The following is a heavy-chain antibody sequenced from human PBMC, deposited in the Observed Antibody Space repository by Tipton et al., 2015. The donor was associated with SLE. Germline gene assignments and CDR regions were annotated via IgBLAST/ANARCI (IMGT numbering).Heavy chain of an antibody. J-gene: IGHJ4*02. V-gene: IGHV4-39*07. CDR2: IYYSGSP. Sequence: TLSLTCSVSGGSITNSNYFWGWIRQPPGKGLEWIGNIYYSGSPYYNPSLKSRVTISEDRSEKQISLKLTSVTAADTAVYYCARYLDWKYTFVDYWGQGTLVTVSS. CDR3: ARYLDWKYTFVDY. CDR1: GGSITNSNYF. D-gene: IGHD3/OR15-3a*01.